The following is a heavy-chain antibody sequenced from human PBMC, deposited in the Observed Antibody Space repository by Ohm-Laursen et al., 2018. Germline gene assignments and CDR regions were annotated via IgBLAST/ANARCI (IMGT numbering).Heavy chain of an antibody. CDR1: GFTFSSYA. CDR3: AKWSYRTSTYGMDV. Sequence: SLRLSCAASGFTFSSYAVSWVRQAPGKGLAWVSAISGSGGSTYYADSVKGRFTISRDNSKNTLYLQMNSLRAEDTAVYYCAKWSYRTSTYGMDVWGQGTTVTVSS. J-gene: IGHJ6*02. V-gene: IGHV3-23*01. D-gene: IGHD1-26*01. CDR2: ISGSGGST.